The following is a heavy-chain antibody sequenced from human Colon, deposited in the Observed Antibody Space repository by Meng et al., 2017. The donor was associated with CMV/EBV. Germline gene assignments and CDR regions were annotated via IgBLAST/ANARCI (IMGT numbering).Heavy chain of an antibody. CDR2: IKHGGGEK. CDR1: GFIFSDYW. CDR3: ATGKAVAGKSYYYYGMDL. V-gene: IGHV3-7*01. D-gene: IGHD6-19*01. Sequence: GESLKISCAASGFIFSDYWMSWVRQAPGKGLEWVANIKHGGGEKCYGDSVKGRFTISRDNAKNSLYLQLNSLRAEDTAVYYCATGKAVAGKSYYYYGMDLWGQGTTVTVSS. J-gene: IGHJ6*02.